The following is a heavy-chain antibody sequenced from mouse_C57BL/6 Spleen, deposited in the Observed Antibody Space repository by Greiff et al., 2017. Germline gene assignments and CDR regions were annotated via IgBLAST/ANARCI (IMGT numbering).Heavy chain of an antibody. Sequence: VQLKESGPGLVAPSQSLSITCTVSGFSFTSYGVHWVRQPPGKGLEWLVVIWSDGSTTYNSALKSRLGISKDNSKCQVFLKMNSLQTDDTAMYYCARQILLNYYAMDYWGQGTSVTVSS. D-gene: IGHD1-1*01. CDR3: ARQILLNYYAMDY. J-gene: IGHJ4*01. CDR1: GFSFTSYG. V-gene: IGHV2-6-1*01. CDR2: IWSDGST.